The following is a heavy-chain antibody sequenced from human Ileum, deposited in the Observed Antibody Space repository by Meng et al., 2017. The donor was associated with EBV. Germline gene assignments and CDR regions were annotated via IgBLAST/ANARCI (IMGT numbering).Heavy chain of an antibody. D-gene: IGHD1-7*01. CDR3: GRDQGRELINH. CDR2: VYHRGDT. V-gene: IGHV4-4*02. J-gene: IGHJ4*02. CDR1: GDSISSDIW. Sequence: VRLREPGPGRVKPSGTPSLTCTVSGDSISSDIWWRWVRQPPGKGLEWIGEVYHRGDTNYNPSLKSRVDISVDKSKNQFYLSLFSVTAADTAVYYCGRDQGRELINHWGQGTLVTVSS.